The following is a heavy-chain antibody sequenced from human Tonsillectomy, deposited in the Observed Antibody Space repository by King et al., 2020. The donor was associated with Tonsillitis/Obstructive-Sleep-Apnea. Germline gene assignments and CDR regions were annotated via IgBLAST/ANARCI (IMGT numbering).Heavy chain of an antibody. D-gene: IGHD1-26*01. CDR2: IWYDGSKI. CDR3: ASDVSGSLDY. V-gene: IGHV3-33*01. CDR1: GFTFSSYA. J-gene: IGHJ4*02. Sequence: VQLVESGGGVVQPGRSLRLSCAASGFTFSSYAIHWVRQAPGKGLEWVALIWYDGSKICFADSVKGRFTISRDNSKNTVYLEANSLRAEDTGVYYCASDVSGSLDYWGQGTLVTVSS.